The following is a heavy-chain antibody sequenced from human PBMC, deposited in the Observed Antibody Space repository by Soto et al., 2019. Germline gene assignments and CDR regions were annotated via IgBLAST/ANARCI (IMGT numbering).Heavy chain of an antibody. CDR3: ARQTAVAETEYFQH. V-gene: IGHV4-39*01. Sequence: PSETLSLTCTVSGGSISSSSYYWGWIRQPPGKGLEWIGSIYYSGSTYYNPSLKSRVTISVDTSKNQFSLKLSSVTAADTAVYYCARQTAVAETEYFQHWGQGTLVTVSS. CDR1: GGSISSSSYY. D-gene: IGHD6-19*01. J-gene: IGHJ1*01. CDR2: IYYSGST.